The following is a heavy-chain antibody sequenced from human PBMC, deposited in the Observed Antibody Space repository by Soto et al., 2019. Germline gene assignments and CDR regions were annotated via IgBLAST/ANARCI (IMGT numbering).Heavy chain of an antibody. Sequence: GSLGLSCAASGVSVGGSSMNGFRKSPPKGLEWISVIYPDDNTYYAEDAMGRFTLSEDSSRNTVSLQMNSLRAENTAVYYCARFPGAFNYDDSDYNFHDYWGQGTMVTVSS. CDR2: IYPDDNT. J-gene: IGHJ4*02. D-gene: IGHD3-22*01. CDR1: GVSVGGSS. V-gene: IGHV3-53*01. CDR3: ARFPGAFNYDDSDYNFHDY.